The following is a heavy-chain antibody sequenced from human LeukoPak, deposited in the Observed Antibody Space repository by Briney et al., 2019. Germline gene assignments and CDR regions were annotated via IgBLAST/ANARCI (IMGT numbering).Heavy chain of an antibody. D-gene: IGHD3-16*01. CDR2: IRYDGRNT. CDR3: AKGGDHNAYSYVDY. CDR1: GFTFSSYG. Sequence: GSLRLSCAASGFTFSSYGMHWVRQAPGKGLEWVSFIRYDGRNTYYADSVKGRFTIARDNSKNTLYLQMHSLRAEDTAVYYCAKGGDHNAYSYVDYWGQGTLVTVSS. J-gene: IGHJ4*02. V-gene: IGHV3-30*02.